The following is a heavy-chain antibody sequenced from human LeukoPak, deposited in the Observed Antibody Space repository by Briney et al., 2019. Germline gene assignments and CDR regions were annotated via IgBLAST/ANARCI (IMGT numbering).Heavy chain of an antibody. V-gene: IGHV3-20*04. CDR2: INWNGGST. CDR3: ARDLRPYSGYNDLAFDI. Sequence: GGSLRLSCAASGFTFDDYVMSWVRQAPGKGLEWVSGINWNGGSTGYADSVKGRFTISRDNAKNSLYLQMNSLRAEDTAVYYCARDLRPYSGYNDLAFDIWGQGTMVTVSS. CDR1: GFTFDDYV. D-gene: IGHD5-12*01. J-gene: IGHJ3*02.